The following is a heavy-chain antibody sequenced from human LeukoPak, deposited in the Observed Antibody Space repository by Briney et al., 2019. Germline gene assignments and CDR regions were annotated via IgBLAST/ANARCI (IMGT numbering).Heavy chain of an antibody. CDR3: ARGSTRSAWGDY. D-gene: IGHD1-1*01. CDR2: IIPVLNIT. Sequence: SVKVSCKTSGGTFSTSAITWVRQAPGQGLEWMGRIIPVLNITTYAQRFQGRVTMTRDTSTSTVYMELSSLRSEDTAVYFCARGSTRSAWGDYWGQGTLVTVSS. CDR1: GGTFSTSA. J-gene: IGHJ4*02. V-gene: IGHV1-69*04.